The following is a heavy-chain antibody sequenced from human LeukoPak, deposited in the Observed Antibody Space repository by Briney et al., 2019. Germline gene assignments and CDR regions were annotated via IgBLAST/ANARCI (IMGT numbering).Heavy chain of an antibody. CDR1: GYTFTSYG. V-gene: IGHV1-18*01. J-gene: IGHJ4*02. Sequence: ASVKVSCKASGYTFTSYGISWVRQAPGQGLEWMGWISAYNGNTNYAQKLQGRVTMTTNTSTSTAYMELRSLRSDDTAVYYCARDPGIAVAGTLDYWGQGTLVTVSS. CDR2: ISAYNGNT. CDR3: ARDPGIAVAGTLDY. D-gene: IGHD6-19*01.